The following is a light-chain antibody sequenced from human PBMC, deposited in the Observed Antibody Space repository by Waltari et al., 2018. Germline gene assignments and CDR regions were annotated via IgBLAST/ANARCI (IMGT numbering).Light chain of an antibody. CDR3: SSCIRSRSPCV. Sequence: QSALTQPASVSGSPGQSITISCTGTSSDFDPYNYVSWYQQHPGKAPKLLIYDVSKRPSGLSNRFSGSKSGNTASLTISGLQAEDEADYYCSSCIRSRSPCVFGTGTKVTVL. V-gene: IGLV2-14*01. J-gene: IGLJ1*01. CDR1: SSDFDPYNY. CDR2: DVS.